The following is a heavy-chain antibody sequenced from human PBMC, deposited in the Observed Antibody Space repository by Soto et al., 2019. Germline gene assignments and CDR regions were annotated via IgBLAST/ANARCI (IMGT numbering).Heavy chain of an antibody. CDR1: RVTVCNSY. Sequence: ASSRVTVCNSYVALIRQAPGKGLEWVSYISSSGSTIYYADSVKGRFTISRDNAKNSLYLQMNSLRAEDTAVYYCAFGDYQIDYWGQGSLVTGSS. CDR2: ISSSGSTI. D-gene: IGHD4-17*01. CDR3: AFGDYQIDY. V-gene: IGHV3-11*01. J-gene: IGHJ4*02.